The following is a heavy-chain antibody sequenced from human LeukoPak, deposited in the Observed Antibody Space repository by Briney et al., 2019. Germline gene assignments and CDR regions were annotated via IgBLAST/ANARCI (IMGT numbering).Heavy chain of an antibody. D-gene: IGHD6-19*01. V-gene: IGHV1-18*01. CDR2: ISAYNGNT. CDR3: ASLWLRGTYYFDY. Sequence: ASVEVSCKASGYTFTSDGISWVRQAPGQGLEWMGWISAYNGNTNYAQKLQGRVTMTTDTSTSTAYTELRSLRSDDTAVYYCASLWLRGTYYFDYWGQGTLVTVSS. J-gene: IGHJ4*02. CDR1: GYTFTSDG.